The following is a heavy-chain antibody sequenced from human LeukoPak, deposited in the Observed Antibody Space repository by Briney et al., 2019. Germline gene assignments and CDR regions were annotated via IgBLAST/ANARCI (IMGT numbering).Heavy chain of an antibody. Sequence: GGSLRLSCAASGFMFTSYSMNWVRQAPGKGLEWVSSISSSSSYIYYADSVKGRFTISRDNAKNSLYLQMNSLRAEDTAVYYCARASTTKDHYYFDYWGQGTLVTVSS. CDR2: ISSSSSYI. J-gene: IGHJ4*02. CDR3: ARASTTKDHYYFDY. D-gene: IGHD1-14*01. CDR1: GFMFTSYS. V-gene: IGHV3-21*01.